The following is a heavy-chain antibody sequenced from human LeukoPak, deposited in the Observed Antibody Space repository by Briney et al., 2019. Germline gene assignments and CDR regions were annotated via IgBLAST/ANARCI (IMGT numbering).Heavy chain of an antibody. CDR2: IIPIFGTA. CDR3: ARTQGTAAGIKPTYWYFDL. D-gene: IGHD6-13*01. J-gene: IGHJ2*01. V-gene: IGHV1-69*13. Sequence: GASVKVSCKASGGTFSSYAISWVRQAPGQGLEWMGGIIPIFGTANYAQKFQGRVTITADESTSTAYMELSSLRSEDTAVYYCARTQGTAAGIKPTYWYFDLWGRGTLVTVSS. CDR1: GGTFSSYA.